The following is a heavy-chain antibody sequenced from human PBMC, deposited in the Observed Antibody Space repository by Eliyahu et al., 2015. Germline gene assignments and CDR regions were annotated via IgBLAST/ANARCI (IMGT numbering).Heavy chain of an antibody. CDR2: INPSGGST. J-gene: IGHJ6*02. CDR3: ARDKRIQLWLQNYYYGMDV. CDR1: GXXXXXXY. V-gene: IGHV1-46*01. D-gene: IGHD5-18*01. Sequence: QVQLVQSGAEVKKPGASVKVSCKASGXXXXXXYMHXVRQPPGQGLEWMGIINPSGGSTSYAQKFQGRVTMTRDTSTSTVYMELSSLRSEDTAVYYCARDKRIQLWLQNYYYGMDVWGQGTTVTVSS.